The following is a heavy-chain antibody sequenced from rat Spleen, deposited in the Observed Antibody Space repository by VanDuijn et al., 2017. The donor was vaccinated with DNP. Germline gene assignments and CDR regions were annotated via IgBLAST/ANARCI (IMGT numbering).Heavy chain of an antibody. J-gene: IGHJ2*01. V-gene: IGHV5S10*01. CDR2: IIYDGSRT. CDR1: GFTFSDYY. Sequence: EVQLVESGGGLVQPGRSLKLSCTASGFTFSDYYMAWVRQAPKKGLEWVATIIYDGSRTYYGDSVKGRFSISRDDAQSTLYLKMDSLTSEDTATYYCTRGPYDGSFDYWGQGVMVTVSS. D-gene: IGHD1-4*01. CDR3: TRGPYDGSFDY.